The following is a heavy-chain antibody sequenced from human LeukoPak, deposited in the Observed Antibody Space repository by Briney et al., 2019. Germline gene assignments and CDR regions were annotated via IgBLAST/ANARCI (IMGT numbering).Heavy chain of an antibody. CDR3: ARAPTSWYFDY. Sequence: SETLSLTCTVSGGSISSGDYYWSWIRQPPGKGLEWIGYIYYSGSTYYNPSLKSRVTISGERSKNQFSLKLSSVTAADTAVYYCARAPTSWYFDYWGQGTPVTVSS. CDR1: GGSISSGDYY. J-gene: IGHJ4*02. CDR2: IYYSGST. V-gene: IGHV4-30-4*01. D-gene: IGHD6-13*01.